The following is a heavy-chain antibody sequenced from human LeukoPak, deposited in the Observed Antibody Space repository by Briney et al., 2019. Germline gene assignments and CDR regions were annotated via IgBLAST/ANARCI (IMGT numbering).Heavy chain of an antibody. CDR1: GYSFTSYW. J-gene: IGHJ4*02. Sequence: GESLKISCKGSGYSFTSYWIGWVRQMPGKGLEWMGIIYPGDSDTRYSPSFQGQVTISADKSISTAYLQWSSLKASDTAMYYCARLIKSSLSSTSCYFDYWGQGTLVTVSS. D-gene: IGHD2-2*01. CDR2: IYPGDSDT. CDR3: ARLIKSSLSSTSCYFDY. V-gene: IGHV5-51*01.